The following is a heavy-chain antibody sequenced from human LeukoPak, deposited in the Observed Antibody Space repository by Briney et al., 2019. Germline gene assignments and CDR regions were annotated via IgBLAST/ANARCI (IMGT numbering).Heavy chain of an antibody. CDR2: IGGSRSGSSRSII. V-gene: IGHV3-48*04. Sequence: GGSLRLSCAASGFTFSTYSMNWFRQAPGKGLEWVSYIGGSRSGSSRSIIYYADSVKGRFTISRDNAKNSLYLQMNSLRAEDTAVYYCARIGPVRLAYCGGDCYPGAFDIWGQGTMVTVSS. CDR3: ARIGPVRLAYCGGDCYPGAFDI. J-gene: IGHJ3*02. D-gene: IGHD2-21*02. CDR1: GFTFSTYS.